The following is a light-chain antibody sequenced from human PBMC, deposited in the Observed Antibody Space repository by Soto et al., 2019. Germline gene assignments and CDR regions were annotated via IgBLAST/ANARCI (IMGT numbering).Light chain of an antibody. J-gene: IGLJ2*01. CDR1: KLGDKY. V-gene: IGLV3-1*01. CDR2: QDS. Sequence: SYELTQPPSVSVSPGQTASITCSGDKLGDKYACWYQQKPCQSPVLVIYQDSKRPSGIPERFSGSNSGNTATLTISGTQAMDEADYYCQAWDSSIRVVFGGGTQLTVL. CDR3: QAWDSSIRVV.